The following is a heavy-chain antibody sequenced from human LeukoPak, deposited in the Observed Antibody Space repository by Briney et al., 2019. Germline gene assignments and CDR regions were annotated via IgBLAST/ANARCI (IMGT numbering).Heavy chain of an antibody. CDR3: ARVIYDSSGYYYFDY. CDR1: GGSISSYY. CDR2: IYYSGST. V-gene: IGHV4-59*01. Sequence: PSETLSLTCTVSGGSISSYYWSWIRQPPGKGLEWIGYIYYSGSTNYNPSLKSRVTISVDTSKNQFSLKLSSVTAADTAVYCCARVIYDSSGYYYFDYWGQGTLVTVSS. D-gene: IGHD3-22*01. J-gene: IGHJ4*02.